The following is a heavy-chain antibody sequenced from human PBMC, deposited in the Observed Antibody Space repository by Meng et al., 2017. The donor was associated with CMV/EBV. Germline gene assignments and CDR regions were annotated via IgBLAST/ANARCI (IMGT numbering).Heavy chain of an antibody. V-gene: IGHV1-69*05. J-gene: IGHJ4*02. CDR3: ARGHYYCRGISCYSLDY. Sequence: SVKVSCKASGGTFSSYAISWVRQAPGQGLEWMGGIIPIFGTANYAQKFQGRVTFSRNTSMNTAYMELSSLRSEDTAVYYCARGHYYCRGISCYSLDYWGQGTLVTVPQ. CDR2: IIPIFGTA. D-gene: IGHD2-2*02. CDR1: GGTFSSYA.